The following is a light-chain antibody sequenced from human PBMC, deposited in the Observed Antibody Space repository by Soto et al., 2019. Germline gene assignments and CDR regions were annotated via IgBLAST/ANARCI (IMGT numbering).Light chain of an antibody. J-gene: IGLJ1*01. CDR1: SSDVGGFEY. V-gene: IGLV2-14*01. CDR3: GSITRSSTSV. CDR2: DVT. Sequence: QSALSQPASVSGSPGQSITISCTGTSSDVGGFEYVSWYQHQPGKAPKLIIYDVTKRPSGVSIRFSGSKSGSTASLTISGIQAEDEGDYYCGSITRSSTSVFGTGTKVTVL.